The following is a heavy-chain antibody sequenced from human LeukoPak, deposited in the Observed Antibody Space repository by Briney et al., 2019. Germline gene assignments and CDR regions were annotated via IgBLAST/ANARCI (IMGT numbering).Heavy chain of an antibody. Sequence: GGSLRLSCAASGFTFSSYGMHWVRQAPGKGLEWVAFIRYDGSNKYYADSVKGRFTISRDNSKNTLYLQMNSLRAEDTAVYYCAKDAEILWWRYSDYWGQGTLVTVSS. V-gene: IGHV3-30*02. CDR1: GFTFSSYG. CDR2: IRYDGSNK. CDR3: AKDAEILWWRYSDY. J-gene: IGHJ4*02. D-gene: IGHD2-21*01.